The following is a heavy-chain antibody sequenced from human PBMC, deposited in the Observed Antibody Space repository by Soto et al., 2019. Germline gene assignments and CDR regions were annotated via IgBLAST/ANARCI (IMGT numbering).Heavy chain of an antibody. D-gene: IGHD2-8*01. Sequence: EVQLVESGGGRVQPGGTLRLSCAASGFTISNSYMSWVRQAPGKGLEWVSVLYRGNNTYYTDSVKGRFTISRHNSKNTLFLQMNSLRVEDTAVYFCARGMAYGGDYFDYWGQGTLVTVSS. CDR1: GFTISNSY. V-gene: IGHV3-53*04. J-gene: IGHJ4*02. CDR3: ARGMAYGGDYFDY. CDR2: LYRGNNT.